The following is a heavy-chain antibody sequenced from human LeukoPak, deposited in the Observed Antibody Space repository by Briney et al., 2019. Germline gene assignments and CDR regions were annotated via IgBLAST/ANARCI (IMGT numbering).Heavy chain of an antibody. Sequence: SVKVSCKASGGTFSSYAISWVRQAPGQGLEWMGRIIPILGIANYAQKFQGRVTITADKSTSTAYMELSSLRSEDTAVYYCASGSSSEPLGYWGQGTLVTVSS. D-gene: IGHD2-2*01. J-gene: IGHJ4*02. CDR1: GGTFSSYA. CDR3: ASGSSSEPLGY. V-gene: IGHV1-69*04. CDR2: IIPILGIA.